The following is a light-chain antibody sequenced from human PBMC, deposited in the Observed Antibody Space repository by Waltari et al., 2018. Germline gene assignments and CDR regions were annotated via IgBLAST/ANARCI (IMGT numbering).Light chain of an antibody. V-gene: IGKV3-20*01. CDR2: GAS. CDR1: QSVSSTY. J-gene: IGKJ2*01. CDR3: QQYGIPPYT. Sequence: EIVLTQSPGTLSLSPGERATLSGRASQSVSSTYLAWYQQKPGQPPRLLIYGASSRATGIPDRFSGSGYGTDFTLTISRLEPEDFAVYYCQQYGIPPYTFGQGTKLEIK.